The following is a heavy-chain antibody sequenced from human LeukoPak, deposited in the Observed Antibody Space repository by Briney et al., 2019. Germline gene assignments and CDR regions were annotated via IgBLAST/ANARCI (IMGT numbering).Heavy chain of an antibody. Sequence: GGSLRLSCAASGFTFSGYEMNWVRQAPGKGLEWVSYITSSGRTIHFADSVKGRFTISRDNAKDSLYLHMNSLRAEDTAVYYCARESSHCSGVSCFFDQWGQGTLVTVSS. CDR3: ARESSHCSGVSCFFDQ. CDR2: ITSSGRTI. D-gene: IGHD2-15*01. CDR1: GFTFSGYE. V-gene: IGHV3-48*03. J-gene: IGHJ4*02.